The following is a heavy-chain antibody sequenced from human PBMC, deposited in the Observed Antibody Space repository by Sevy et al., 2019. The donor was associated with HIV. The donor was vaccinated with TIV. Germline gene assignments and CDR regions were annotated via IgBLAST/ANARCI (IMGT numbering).Heavy chain of an antibody. J-gene: IGHJ4*02. V-gene: IGHV3-30*18. Sequence: GGSLRLSCAASGFTFSSYGMHWVRQAPGKGLEWVAVISYDGSNKYYADSVKDRFTISRDNSKNTLYLQMNSLRAEDTAVYYCANLYSSGWYDFDYWGQGTLVTVSS. CDR2: ISYDGSNK. D-gene: IGHD6-19*01. CDR3: ANLYSSGWYDFDY. CDR1: GFTFSSYG.